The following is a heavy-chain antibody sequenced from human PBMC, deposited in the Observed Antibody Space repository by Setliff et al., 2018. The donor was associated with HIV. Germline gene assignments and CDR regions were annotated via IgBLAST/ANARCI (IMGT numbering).Heavy chain of an antibody. J-gene: IGHJ3*02. CDR1: GDTFRSHA. D-gene: IGHD1-26*01. Sequence: ASVKVSCKASGDTFRSHAISWVRQAPGQGLEWMGGIIPIIATTNYAQKLQGRVTMTTDTSTSTAYMELRSLRSDDTAVYYCARDSEWGSYIFWTFDIWGQGTMVTVSS. CDR2: IIPIIATT. V-gene: IGHV1-18*04. CDR3: ARDSEWGSYIFWTFDI.